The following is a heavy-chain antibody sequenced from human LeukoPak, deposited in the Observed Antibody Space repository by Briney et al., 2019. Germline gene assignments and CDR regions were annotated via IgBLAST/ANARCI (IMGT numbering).Heavy chain of an antibody. Sequence: PGGSLRLSCAASGFTFSSYWMNWVRQAPGKGLVWVSRIASDGSSTNYADSVKGRFTISRDNGKNTLYLQMNSLRAEDTAVYYCARGYCSNTSCNYYYAMDVWGQGTTVTVSS. CDR2: IASDGSST. D-gene: IGHD2-2*01. V-gene: IGHV3-74*01. J-gene: IGHJ6*02. CDR3: ARGYCSNTSCNYYYAMDV. CDR1: GFTFSSYW.